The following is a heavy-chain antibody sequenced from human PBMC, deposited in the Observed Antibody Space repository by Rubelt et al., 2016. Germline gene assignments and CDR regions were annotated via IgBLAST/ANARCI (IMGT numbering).Heavy chain of an antibody. Sequence: QVQLQESGPGLVKPSETLSLTCTVSGGAIKNYYWSWVRQPPGKGLEWIGYIFYTGSTNYSPSLKSRVTLSVDTSKNQFSLKLSSVTAADTAVYYCARGTGAMVVVAAIDYWGQGTLVTVSS. CDR1: GGAIKNYY. CDR3: ARGTGAMVVVAAIDY. J-gene: IGHJ4*02. V-gene: IGHV4-59*12. D-gene: IGHD2-15*01. CDR2: IFYTGST.